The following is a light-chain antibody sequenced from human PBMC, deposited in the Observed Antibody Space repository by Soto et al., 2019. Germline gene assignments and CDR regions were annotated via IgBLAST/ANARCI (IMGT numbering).Light chain of an antibody. Sequence: QSVLTQPPSVSGAPGQRVTLSCTGNSSNLGAGYDVHWYQQLPGAAPKLVIFGNRNRPSGVPERFSGSKSGTSASLAISGLQAEDEAHYYCQAYDYSLTASVFGGGTKVTVL. CDR1: SSNLGAGYD. J-gene: IGLJ3*02. V-gene: IGLV1-40*01. CDR3: QAYDYSLTASV. CDR2: GNR.